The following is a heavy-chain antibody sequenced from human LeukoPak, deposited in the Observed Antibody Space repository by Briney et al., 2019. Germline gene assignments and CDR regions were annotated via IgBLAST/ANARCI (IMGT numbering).Heavy chain of an antibody. CDR2: IYYSGST. CDR3: ARHDHGSGSYYNVNWFDP. Sequence: SETLSLTCTVSGGSISSSSYYWGWIRQPPGKGLEWIGSIYYSGSTYYNPSLKSRVTISVDTSKNQFSLKLSSVTAADTAVYYCARHDHGSGSYYNVNWFDPWGQGTLVTASS. D-gene: IGHD3-10*01. CDR1: GGSISSSSYY. V-gene: IGHV4-39*01. J-gene: IGHJ5*02.